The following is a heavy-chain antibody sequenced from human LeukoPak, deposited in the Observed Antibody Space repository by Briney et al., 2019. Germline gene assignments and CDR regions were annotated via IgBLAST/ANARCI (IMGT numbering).Heavy chain of an antibody. CDR1: GYGFTSYW. V-gene: IGHV5-51*01. CDR2: IYPGDSDT. D-gene: IGHD2-15*01. CDR3: ARPGYCSGGSCGGYDY. J-gene: IGHJ4*02. Sequence: GESLKISCKTSGYGFTSYWIGWVRQMPGKGLEWMGIIYPGDSDTRYSPSFQGQVTISADKSISTAYLQWSSLKASDTAMYYCARPGYCSGGSCGGYDYWGQGTLVTVSS.